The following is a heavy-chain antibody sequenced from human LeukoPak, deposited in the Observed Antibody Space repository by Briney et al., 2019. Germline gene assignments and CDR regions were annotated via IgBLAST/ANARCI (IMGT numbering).Heavy chain of an antibody. CDR2: IIPILGIA. J-gene: IGHJ4*02. V-gene: IGHV1-69*04. Sequence: SVKVSCKASGGTFSSYAISWVRQAPGQGLEWMGRIIPILGIANYAQKFQGRVTITADKSTSTAYMELSSLRSEDTAVYYYARTGATLGANDYWGQGTLVTVSS. CDR3: ARTGATLGANDY. CDR1: GGTFSSYA. D-gene: IGHD1-26*01.